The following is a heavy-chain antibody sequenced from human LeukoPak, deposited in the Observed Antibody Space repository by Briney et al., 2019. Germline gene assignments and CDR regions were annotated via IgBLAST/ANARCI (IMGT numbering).Heavy chain of an antibody. V-gene: IGHV4-39*07. D-gene: IGHD1-7*01. CDR3: ASNNWNYYFDY. CDR1: GGSISSSSYY. CDR2: IYYSGST. Sequence: SETLSLTCTVSGGSISSSSYYWGWIRQPPGKGLEWIGSIYYSGSTYYNPSLKSRVTISVDTSKNQFSLKLSSVTAADTAVYYCASNNWNYYFDYWGQGTLVNVSS. J-gene: IGHJ4*02.